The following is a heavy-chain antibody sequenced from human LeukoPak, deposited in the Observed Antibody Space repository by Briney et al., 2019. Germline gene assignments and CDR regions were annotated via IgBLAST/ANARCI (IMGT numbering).Heavy chain of an antibody. CDR2: IYSSGST. D-gene: IGHD6-19*01. CDR1: GGSISYFY. CDR3: AREVGQYSSGWLSSEFYFDY. J-gene: IGHJ4*02. V-gene: IGHV4-4*07. Sequence: PSETLSLTCTVSGGSISYFYWSWIRQPAGKGLEWIGRIYSSGSTNYNPSLKSRVTMSVDTSKNQFSLNLSSVTAADTAVYYCAREVGQYSSGWLSSEFYFDYWGQGTLVTVSS.